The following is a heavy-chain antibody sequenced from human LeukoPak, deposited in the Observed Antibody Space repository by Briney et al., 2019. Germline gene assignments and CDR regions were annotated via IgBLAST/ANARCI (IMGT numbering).Heavy chain of an antibody. CDR3: ANGGGYFLH. CDR1: GFTFRTYG. V-gene: IGHV3-30*02. J-gene: IGHJ1*01. CDR2: IRFDGNTE. Sequence: GGSLRLSCVASGFTFRTYGMHWVRQAPGKGLEWVALIRFDGNTEKYADSVEGRFTVSRDDAKNTLYLQMDTLRPEDTALYYCANGGGYFLHWGQGTLVTVAS. D-gene: IGHD3-16*01.